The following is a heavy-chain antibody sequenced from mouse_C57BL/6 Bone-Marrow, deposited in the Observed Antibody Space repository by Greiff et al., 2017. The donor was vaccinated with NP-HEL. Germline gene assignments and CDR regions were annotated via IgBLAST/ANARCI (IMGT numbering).Heavy chain of an antibody. CDR3: ARWGIYYDYDGFAY. CDR1: GFTFTDYY. CDR2: IRNKANGYTT. D-gene: IGHD2-4*01. J-gene: IGHJ3*01. Sequence: EVKLEESGGGLVQPGGSLSLSCAASGFTFTDYYMSWVRQPPGKALEWLGFIRNKANGYTTEYSASVKGRFTISRDNSQSILYLQMNALRAEDSATYYCARWGIYYDYDGFAYWGQGTLVTVSA. V-gene: IGHV7-3*01.